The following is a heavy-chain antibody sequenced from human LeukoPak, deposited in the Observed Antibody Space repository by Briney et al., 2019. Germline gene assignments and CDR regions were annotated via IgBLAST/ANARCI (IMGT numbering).Heavy chain of an antibody. D-gene: IGHD5-12*01. CDR1: GFTFSSYA. CDR2: ISGSGGNT. V-gene: IGHV3-23*01. Sequence: PGGSLRVSCAASGFTFSSYAMNWVRQAPGKGLEWVSAISGSGGNTYYADSVKGRFTISRDNSKNTLYLQMNSLRAEDTAVYYCARGPSGYHNTGGQGTLVTVSS. J-gene: IGHJ4*02. CDR3: ARGPSGYHNT.